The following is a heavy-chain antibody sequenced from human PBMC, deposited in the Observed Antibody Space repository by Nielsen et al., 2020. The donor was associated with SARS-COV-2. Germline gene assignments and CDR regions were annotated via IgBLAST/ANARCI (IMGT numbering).Heavy chain of an antibody. J-gene: IGHJ4*02. Sequence: SLKISCAASGFTFDDYAMHWVRQAPGKGLEWVSGISWNSGNIGYADSVKGRFTISRDNAKNSLYLQMNSLRGEDTALYYCARGFNYGPFDLWGQGTLVTVSS. CDR3: ARGFNYGPFDL. CDR1: GFTFDDYA. V-gene: IGHV3-9*01. D-gene: IGHD3-10*01. CDR2: ISWNSGNI.